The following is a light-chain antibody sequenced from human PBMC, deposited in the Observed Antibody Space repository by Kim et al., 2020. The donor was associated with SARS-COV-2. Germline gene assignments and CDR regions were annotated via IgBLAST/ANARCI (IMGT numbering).Light chain of an antibody. Sequence: VSPAQTARSTCSGDKLEDRYVCWFQQKPGQSPLLVISQDTKRPSGIPELFSGSNSGNTATLTISGTQATDEADYFCQAWDSNTAVFGGGTQLTVL. CDR3: QAWDSNTAV. V-gene: IGLV3-1*01. CDR1: KLEDRY. J-gene: IGLJ2*01. CDR2: QDT.